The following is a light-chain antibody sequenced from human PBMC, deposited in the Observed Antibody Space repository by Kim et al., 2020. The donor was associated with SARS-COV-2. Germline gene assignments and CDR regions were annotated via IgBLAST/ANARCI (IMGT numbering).Light chain of an antibody. CDR2: DVS. V-gene: IGLV2-14*01. CDR1: SSDVGGYNY. J-gene: IGLJ2*01. Sequence: QSALTQPASVSGSPGQSITISCTGTSSDVGGYNYVSWYQQHPVKAPKLMIYDVSERPSGVSNRFSGSKSGNTASLTISGLQAEDEADYYCSSYTISNTVTFGGGTQLTVL. CDR3: SSYTISNTVT.